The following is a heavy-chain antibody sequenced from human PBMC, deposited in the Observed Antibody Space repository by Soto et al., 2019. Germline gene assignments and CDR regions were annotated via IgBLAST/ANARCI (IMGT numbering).Heavy chain of an antibody. J-gene: IGHJ4*02. V-gene: IGHV1-69*13. Sequence: EASVKVSCKASGGTFSSYAISWVRQAPGQGLEWMGGIIPIFGTANYAQKFQGRVTITADESTSTAYMELSSLRSEDTAVYYCAREVYYYDSSSYSYVDYCVQGTLVTVSS. CDR3: AREVYYYDSSSYSYVDY. D-gene: IGHD3-22*01. CDR2: IIPIFGTA. CDR1: GGTFSSYA.